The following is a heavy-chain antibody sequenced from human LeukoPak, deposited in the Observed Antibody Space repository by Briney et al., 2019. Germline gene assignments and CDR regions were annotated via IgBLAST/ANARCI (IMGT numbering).Heavy chain of an antibody. D-gene: IGHD2-2*01. CDR3: ATTYSGYCSSTSCFDY. J-gene: IGHJ4*02. Sequence: ASAKVSCKASGYTFTGYYMHWVRQAPGQGLEWMGWINPNSGGTNYAQKFQGRVTMTRDMSINTAYMELSSLRSDDTAVYYCATTYSGYCSSTSCFDYWGQGTLVTVSS. CDR2: INPNSGGT. CDR1: GYTFTGYY. V-gene: IGHV1-2*02.